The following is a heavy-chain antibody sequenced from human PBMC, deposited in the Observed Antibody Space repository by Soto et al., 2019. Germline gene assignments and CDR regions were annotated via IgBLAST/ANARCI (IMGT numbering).Heavy chain of an antibody. CDR3: ATRIYGTYYFDY. V-gene: IGHV4-4*02. CDR2: IYHTGST. D-gene: IGHD3-10*01. J-gene: IGHJ4*02. CDR1: GVSISSSQW. Sequence: PSETLSLTCAVSGVSISSSQWWSWVRQPPGKGLEWIGEIYHTGSTSYSPSLMGRVTISVDKSKNHFSLNLNSVTAADTAMYYCATRIYGTYYFDYWGQGALVTVSS.